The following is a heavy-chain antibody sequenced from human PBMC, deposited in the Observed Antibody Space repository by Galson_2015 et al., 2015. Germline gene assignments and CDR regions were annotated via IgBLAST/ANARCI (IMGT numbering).Heavy chain of an antibody. J-gene: IGHJ3*02. V-gene: IGHV3-74*01. CDR2: INSDGSST. Sequence: SLRLSCAASGFTFSSHWMHWVRHAPGKGLVWVSRINSDGSSTSYADSVKGRFTISRDNAKNTLYLQMNSLRAEDTAVYYCARERGTDAFDIWGQGTMVTVSS. CDR3: ARERGTDAFDI. D-gene: IGHD1-1*01. CDR1: GFTFSSHW.